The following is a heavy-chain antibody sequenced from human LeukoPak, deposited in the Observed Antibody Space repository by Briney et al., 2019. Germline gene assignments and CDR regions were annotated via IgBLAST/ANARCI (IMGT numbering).Heavy chain of an antibody. CDR3: ARGRFVVVPAAILY. Sequence: SETLSLTCTVSGGSISSSSYYWGWIRQPPGKRLEWIGSIYYSGSTYYNPSLKSRVTISVDTSKNQFSLKLSSVTAADTAVYYCARGRFVVVPAAILYWGQGTLVTVSS. D-gene: IGHD2-2*01. V-gene: IGHV4-39*01. J-gene: IGHJ4*02. CDR2: IYYSGST. CDR1: GGSISSSSYY.